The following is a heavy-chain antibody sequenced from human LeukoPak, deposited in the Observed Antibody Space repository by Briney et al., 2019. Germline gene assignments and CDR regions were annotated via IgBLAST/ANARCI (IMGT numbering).Heavy chain of an antibody. CDR1: GGSISSGFYY. CDR3: ARRKDGHDH. Sequence: SETLSLTCTVSGGSISSGFYYWSWIRQPAGKGLEWIGRIYTSGSTNYNPSLKSRVTISLDTSKNQFSLKLSSVTAADTAVYYCARRKDGHDHWGQGTLVTVSS. V-gene: IGHV4-61*02. J-gene: IGHJ4*02. CDR2: IYTSGST. D-gene: IGHD1-14*01.